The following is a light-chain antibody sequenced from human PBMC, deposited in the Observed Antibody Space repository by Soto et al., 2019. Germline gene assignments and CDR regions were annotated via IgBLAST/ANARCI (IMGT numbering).Light chain of an antibody. CDR1: QDISSW. J-gene: IGKJ2*01. V-gene: IGKV1-12*01. Sequence: DIQMTQSPSSVSASVGDRVTITCRASQDISSWVAWYQQKPGKAPKLLISAASSLQSGVPRRFSGRGFWTDFTLIISSLQPGDFATYYCLQDYNYPYTFGQGTKLEIK. CDR3: LQDYNYPYT. CDR2: AAS.